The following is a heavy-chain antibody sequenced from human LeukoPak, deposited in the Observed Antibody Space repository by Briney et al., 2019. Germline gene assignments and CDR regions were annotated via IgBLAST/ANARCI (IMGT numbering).Heavy chain of an antibody. Sequence: PSGTLSLTCAVSGGSISSSNWWSWVRQPPGKGLEWIGEIYHSGSTNYNPSLKSRVTISVDKSKNQFSLKLSSVTAADTAVYYCARDRPYDYVWGSYRYDAFDIWGQGTMVTVSS. CDR2: IYHSGST. D-gene: IGHD3-16*02. CDR1: GGSISSSNW. J-gene: IGHJ3*02. CDR3: ARDRPYDYVWGSYRYDAFDI. V-gene: IGHV4-4*02.